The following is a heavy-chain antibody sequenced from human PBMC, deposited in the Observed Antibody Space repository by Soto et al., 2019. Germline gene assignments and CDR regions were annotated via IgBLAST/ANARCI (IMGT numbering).Heavy chain of an antibody. V-gene: IGHV3-30-3*01. D-gene: IGHD3-16*01. CDR3: AREMWVWGRSYGMDV. CDR2: ISYDGSNK. J-gene: IGHJ6*02. Sequence: PGGSLRLSCAASGFTFSSYAMHWVRQAPGKGLEWVAVISYDGSNKYYADSVKGRFTISRDNSKNTLYLQMNSLRAEDTAVYYCAREMWVWGRSYGMDVWGQGTTVTVSS. CDR1: GFTFSSYA.